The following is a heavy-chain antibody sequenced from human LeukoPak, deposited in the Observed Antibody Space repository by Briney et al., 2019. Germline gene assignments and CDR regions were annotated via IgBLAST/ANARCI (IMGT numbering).Heavy chain of an antibody. J-gene: IGHJ5*01. CDR1: GYKFTTYW. Sequence: GESLKISCEPSGYKFTTYWISWVRQMPGKGLEWGGVIYPGDSDTRYSPSFQGHVTISADTSFSTAYLQWVSLSTSDSAVYYCARSTDYYRHNWFDSWGQGTLVTVSS. CDR2: IYPGDSDT. V-gene: IGHV5-51*01. D-gene: IGHD1-26*01. CDR3: ARSTDYYRHNWFDS.